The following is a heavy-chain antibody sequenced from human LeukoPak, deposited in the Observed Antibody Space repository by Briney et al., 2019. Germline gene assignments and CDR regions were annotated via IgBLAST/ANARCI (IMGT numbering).Heavy chain of an antibody. CDR1: GYTFTGYY. Sequence: ASVKVSCKASGYTFTGYYMHWVRQAPGQGLEWMGWINPNSGGTNYAQKFQGRVTMTRDTSISTAYVELSRLRSDDTAVYYCASRIVVVPAAISPSDDAFDIWGQGTMVTVSS. D-gene: IGHD2-2*02. V-gene: IGHV1-2*02. CDR2: INPNSGGT. J-gene: IGHJ3*02. CDR3: ASRIVVVPAAISPSDDAFDI.